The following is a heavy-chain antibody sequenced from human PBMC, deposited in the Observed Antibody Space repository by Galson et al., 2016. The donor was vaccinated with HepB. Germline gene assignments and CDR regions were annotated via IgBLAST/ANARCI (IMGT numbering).Heavy chain of an antibody. CDR3: ARGGAAYSSGWYL. Sequence: LSLTCTVSGGSISSYYWSWIRQPPGKGLEWIGYIFYTGSTNYNPSLKSRVSISVDTSKNQFSLNLTSVTAADTAIYFCARGGAAYSSGWYLWGQGILVTVSS. V-gene: IGHV4-59*01. CDR1: GGSISSYY. CDR2: IFYTGST. J-gene: IGHJ4*02. D-gene: IGHD6-13*01.